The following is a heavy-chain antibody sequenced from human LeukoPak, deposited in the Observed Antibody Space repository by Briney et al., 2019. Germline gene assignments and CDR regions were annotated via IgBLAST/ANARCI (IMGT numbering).Heavy chain of an antibody. V-gene: IGHV3-48*02. J-gene: IGHJ4*02. CDR1: GFTFSRYA. CDR2: ISSSSRI. CDR3: ARDRETD. Sequence: GGSLRLSCSASGFTFSRYAMHWVRQAPGKGLEWVSYISSSSRIYYAESVKGRFTISRDNAKNSLYLQMNSLRDEDTAVYYCARDRETDWGQGTLVTVSS.